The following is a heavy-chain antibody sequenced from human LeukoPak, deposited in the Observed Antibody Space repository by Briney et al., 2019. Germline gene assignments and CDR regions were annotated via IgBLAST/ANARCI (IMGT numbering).Heavy chain of an antibody. V-gene: IGHV3-64*01. D-gene: IGHD4-17*01. CDR3: AREPNYGDSLDY. J-gene: IGHJ4*02. Sequence: GGSLRLSCAASGXSFSSYDMHWVRQAPGKGLEYVSAISSNGGSTYYANSVKGRFTTSRDNSKNTLYLQMGSLRAEDMAVYYCAREPNYGDSLDYWGQGTLVTVSS. CDR1: GXSFSSYD. CDR2: ISSNGGST.